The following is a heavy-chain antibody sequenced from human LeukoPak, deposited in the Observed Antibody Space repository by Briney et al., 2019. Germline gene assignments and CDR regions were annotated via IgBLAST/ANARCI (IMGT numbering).Heavy chain of an antibody. Sequence: PSETLSLTCAVSGGSISSGGYSWSWIRQPPGKGLEWIGYNYHSGSTYYNPSLKSRVTISVDRSKNQFSLKLSSVTAADTAVYYCARERITMVRGGRGAFDIWGQGTMVTVSS. CDR3: ARERITMVRGGRGAFDI. CDR1: GGSISSGGYS. CDR2: NYHSGST. J-gene: IGHJ3*02. V-gene: IGHV4-30-2*01. D-gene: IGHD3-10*01.